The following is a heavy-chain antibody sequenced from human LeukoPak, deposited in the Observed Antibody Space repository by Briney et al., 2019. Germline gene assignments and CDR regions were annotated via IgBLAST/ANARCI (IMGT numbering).Heavy chain of an antibody. J-gene: IGHJ3*02. V-gene: IGHV4-39*02. D-gene: IGHD2-21*02. CDR1: GGSISSSNYY. CDR2: IYYSGGT. Sequence: SETLSLTCTVSGGSISSSNYYWGWIRQPPGKGLEWIGSIYYSGGTYYNPSLKSRVTISVDTSKNQFSLKVSSVTAADTAVYYCARDRSEAWWRPDAFDIWGQGTMVTVSS. CDR3: ARDRSEAWWRPDAFDI.